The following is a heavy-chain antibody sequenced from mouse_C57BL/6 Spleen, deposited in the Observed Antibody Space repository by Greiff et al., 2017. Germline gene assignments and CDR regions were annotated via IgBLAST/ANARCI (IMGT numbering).Heavy chain of an antibody. D-gene: IGHD2-3*01. CDR1: GYSIPSGYY. CDR3: ARGDGYPWYFDV. J-gene: IGHJ3*01. CDR2: ISYDGSN. Sequence: EVKLVESGPGLVKPSQSLSLTCSVTGYSIPSGYYWNWIRQFPGNKLEWMGYISYDGSNNYNPSLKNRISITRDTSKNQFFRKLNSVTTEDTATYYWARGDGYPWYFDVWGQGTLVTVSA. V-gene: IGHV3-6*01.